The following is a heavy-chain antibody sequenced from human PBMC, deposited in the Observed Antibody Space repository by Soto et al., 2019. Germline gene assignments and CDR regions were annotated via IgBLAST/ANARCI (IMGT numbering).Heavy chain of an antibody. CDR2: INHSGST. Sequence: SETLSLTCAVYGGSFSGYYWSWIRQPPGKGLEWIGEINHSGSTTYNPSLKDRVTISVDTSKNQFSRKLSSVTAADTAVYYCARVYCSGGSCYYYYGMDVWGQGTTVTVSS. D-gene: IGHD2-15*01. J-gene: IGHJ6*02. CDR3: ARVYCSGGSCYYYYGMDV. V-gene: IGHV4-34*01. CDR1: GGSFSGYY.